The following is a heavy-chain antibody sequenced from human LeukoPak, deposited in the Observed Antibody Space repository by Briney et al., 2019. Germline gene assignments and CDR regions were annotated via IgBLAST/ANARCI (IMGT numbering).Heavy chain of an antibody. V-gene: IGHV4-59*11. J-gene: IGHJ4*02. CDR2: IYYSGST. CDR3: ARATGSPIFDY. Sequence: SETLSLTCTVSGGSISSHYWSWIRQPPGKGLEWIGYIYYSGSTNYNPSIKSRVTISVDTSKNLFSLKLSSVTAADTAVYYCARATGSPIFDYWGQGTLVTVSS. D-gene: IGHD3-10*01. CDR1: GGSISSHY.